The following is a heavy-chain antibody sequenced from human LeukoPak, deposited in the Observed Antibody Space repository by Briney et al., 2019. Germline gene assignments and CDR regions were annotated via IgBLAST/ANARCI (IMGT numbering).Heavy chain of an antibody. CDR3: ARVWEPRPNDY. CDR1: GYTFTSYG. D-gene: IGHD1-26*01. CDR2: ISAYNGNT. V-gene: IGHV1-18*01. Sequence: ASVKVSCKASGYTFTSYGISWVRQAPGQGLEWMGWISAYNGNTNYAQKFQGRVTMTRDTSISTAYMELSRLRSDDTAVYYCARVWEPRPNDYWGQGTLVTVSS. J-gene: IGHJ4*02.